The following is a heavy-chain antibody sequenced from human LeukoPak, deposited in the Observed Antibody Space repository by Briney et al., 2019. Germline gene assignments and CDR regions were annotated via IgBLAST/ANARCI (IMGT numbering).Heavy chain of an antibody. CDR3: ARMSGSLGELNTVDY. CDR2: IIPILGIA. Sequence: GASVKVSCKASGGTFSSYAISWVRQAPGQGLEWMGRIIPILGIANYAQKFQGRVTITADKSTSTAYMELSSLRSEDTAVYYCARMSGSLGELNTVDYWGQGTLVTVSS. CDR1: GGTFSSYA. J-gene: IGHJ4*02. V-gene: IGHV1-69*04. D-gene: IGHD3-10*01.